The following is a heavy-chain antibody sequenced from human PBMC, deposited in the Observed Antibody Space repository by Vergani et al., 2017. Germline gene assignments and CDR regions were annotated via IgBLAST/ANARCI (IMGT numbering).Heavy chain of an antibody. CDR2: IKQDGSEK. V-gene: IGHV3-7*01. CDR3: ARDRRLYYDILTGEFDY. Sequence: EVQLVESGGGLVQPGGSLRLSCAASGFTFSSYWMSWVRQAPGKGLEWVANIKQDGSEKYYVDSVKGRFTISRDNAKNSLYLQMNSLRAEDTAVYYCARDRRLYYDILTGEFDYWGQGTLVTVSS. CDR1: GFTFSSYW. D-gene: IGHD3-9*01. J-gene: IGHJ4*02.